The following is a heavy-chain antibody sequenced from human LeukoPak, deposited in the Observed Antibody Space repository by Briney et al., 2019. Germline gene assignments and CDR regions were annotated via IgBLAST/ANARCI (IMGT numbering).Heavy chain of an antibody. J-gene: IGHJ4*02. Sequence: GGSLRLSCSASGFTFSSYALHWVRQAPGKGLEYVSGVNSNGVSTNYADSVKGRITISRDNSNNTLCLQMSSLRGEDTAVYYCVKDRDRNLARVNFDYWGQGTLVTVSS. CDR1: GFTFSSYA. D-gene: IGHD5-24*01. V-gene: IGHV3-64D*06. CDR2: VNSNGVST. CDR3: VKDRDRNLARVNFDY.